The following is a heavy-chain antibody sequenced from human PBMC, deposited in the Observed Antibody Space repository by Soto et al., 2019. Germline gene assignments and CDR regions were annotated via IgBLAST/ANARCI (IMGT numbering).Heavy chain of an antibody. V-gene: IGHV3-23*01. Sequence: EVQLLESGGGLVQPGGSLRLSCAASGFTFSTSGMSWVRQAPGKGLEWVSSISGSGDYTNYADSVKGRFTISRDNSKNTLYLQLNSLPAEDTAVYYCANHGGFDIWGQGTMVAVSS. J-gene: IGHJ3*02. CDR3: ANHGGFDI. CDR1: GFTFSTSG. CDR2: ISGSGDYT. D-gene: IGHD3-10*01.